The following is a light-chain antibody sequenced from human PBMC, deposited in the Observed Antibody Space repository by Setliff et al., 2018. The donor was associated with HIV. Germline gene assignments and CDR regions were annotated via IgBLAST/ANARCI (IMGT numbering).Light chain of an antibody. V-gene: IGLV2-11*01. CDR3: CSYAGRYTWV. CDR2: DVN. J-gene: IGLJ3*02. CDR1: SSDVGGYNY. Sequence: SVLTQPRSVSGSPGQSVTISCTGTSSDVGGYNYVSWYQQYAGKAPKVMIYDVNKRPSGVPDRFSGSKSGNAASLTISGLQAEDEADYFCCSYAGRYTWVFGGGTKVTVL.